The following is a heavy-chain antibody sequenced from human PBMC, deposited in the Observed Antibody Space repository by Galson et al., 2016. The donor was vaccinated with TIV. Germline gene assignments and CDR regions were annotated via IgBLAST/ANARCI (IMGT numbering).Heavy chain of an antibody. CDR2: ISSRGGTT. J-gene: IGHJ3*02. V-gene: IGHV3-48*03. D-gene: IGHD3-10*01. CDR3: ARDNRAVLDAFDI. CDR1: GFTFSTYE. Sequence: SLRLSCAGSGFTFSTYELNWVRQAPGKGLEWVSYISSRGGTTHYAGSVKGRFTITRDNAKNSMDLQMNSLRVEDTAIYYCARDNRAVLDAFDIWGQGTVVT.